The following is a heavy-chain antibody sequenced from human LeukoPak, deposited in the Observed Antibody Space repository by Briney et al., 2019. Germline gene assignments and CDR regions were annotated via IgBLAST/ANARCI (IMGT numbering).Heavy chain of an antibody. Sequence: GGSLRLSCAASGFSFSIYWMTWVRQAPGKGLEWVASMNEDGSQKNYGDSVKGRFTISRDNAENSLYLQMNVLRVEDTAVYYCARDIPRGSTHLDYWGQGTLVTVSS. D-gene: IGHD1-26*01. CDR3: ARDIPRGSTHLDY. V-gene: IGHV3-7*01. CDR1: GFSFSIYW. J-gene: IGHJ4*02. CDR2: MNEDGSQK.